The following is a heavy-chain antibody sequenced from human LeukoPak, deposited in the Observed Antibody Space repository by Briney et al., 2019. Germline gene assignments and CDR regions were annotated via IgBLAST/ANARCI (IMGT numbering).Heavy chain of an antibody. D-gene: IGHD3-22*01. V-gene: IGHV1-18*01. CDR1: GYTFTSYG. CDR2: ISAYNGNT. Sequence: ASVKVSCKASGYTFTSYGISWVRQAPGQGLEWMGWISAYNGNTNSAQKLQGRVTMTSDTSTSTAYMELRSLRSDDTAVYYCARAPLSMIVVVITLGDYFDYWGQGTLVTVSS. CDR3: ARAPLSMIVVVITLGDYFDY. J-gene: IGHJ4*02.